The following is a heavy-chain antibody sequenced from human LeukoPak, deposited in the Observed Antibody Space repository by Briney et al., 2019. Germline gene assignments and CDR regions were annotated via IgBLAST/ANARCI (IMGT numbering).Heavy chain of an antibody. Sequence: SETLSLTCTVSGGSISSYYWSWIRQPPGKGLEWIGYIYTSRSTNYNPSLKSRVTITVDTSKNQYSLKLSSVTAADTAVYYCAAIAAPNAFDFWGQGTMVTVSS. CDR1: GGSISSYY. D-gene: IGHD6-13*01. V-gene: IGHV4-4*09. CDR3: AAIAAPNAFDF. J-gene: IGHJ3*01. CDR2: IYTSRST.